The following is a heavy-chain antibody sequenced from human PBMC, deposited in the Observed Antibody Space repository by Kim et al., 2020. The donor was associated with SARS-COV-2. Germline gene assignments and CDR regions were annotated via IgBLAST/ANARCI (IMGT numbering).Heavy chain of an antibody. J-gene: IGHJ4*02. CDR2: INPNSGGT. CDR3: ARQGELLTVDF. CDR1: GYTFTGYY. V-gene: IGHV1-2*02. Sequence: ASVKVSCKASGYTFTGYYVHWVRQAPGQGLEWMGWINPNSGGTNYAQKFLGRVTMTGDLSINTAYMELSSLRSDDTAVYYCARQGELLTVDFWGQGTLVTVSS. D-gene: IGHD1-7*01.